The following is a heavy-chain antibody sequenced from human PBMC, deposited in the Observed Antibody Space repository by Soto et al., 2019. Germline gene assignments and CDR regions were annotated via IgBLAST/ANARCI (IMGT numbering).Heavy chain of an antibody. V-gene: IGHV1-18*01. Sequence: QVQLVQSGAEVKKPGASVKVSCKASGYSFPNYGITWVRQAPGQGLEWMGWINPYNGNTDYAQNLQGRVTMTTDTSTRTAYMELRSLRSDDKSWYYCARDHGDYHYWGQGTLVTVSS. CDR1: GYSFPNYG. D-gene: IGHD4-17*01. CDR3: ARDHGDYHY. CDR2: INPYNGNT. J-gene: IGHJ4*02.